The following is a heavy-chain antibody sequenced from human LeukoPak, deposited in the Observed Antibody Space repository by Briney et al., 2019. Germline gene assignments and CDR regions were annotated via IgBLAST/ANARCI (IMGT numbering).Heavy chain of an antibody. J-gene: IGHJ5*02. CDR3: AKSLRYCSSTSCNNWFDP. D-gene: IGHD2-2*01. CDR1: GFTFSSYA. Sequence: GGSLRLSCAASGFTFSSYAMSWVRQAPGKGLEWVSSISGSGGSTYYADSVKGQFTISRDNSRNTLYLQMNSLRAEDTAVYYCAKSLRYCSSTSCNNWFDPWGQGTLVIVSS. V-gene: IGHV3-23*01. CDR2: ISGSGGST.